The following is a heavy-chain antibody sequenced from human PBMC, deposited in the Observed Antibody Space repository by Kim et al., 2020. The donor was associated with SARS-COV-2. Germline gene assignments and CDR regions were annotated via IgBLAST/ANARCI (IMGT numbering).Heavy chain of an antibody. CDR1: GGSISSGGYY. D-gene: IGHD3-10*01. CDR2: IYYSGST. V-gene: IGHV4-31*03. J-gene: IGHJ3*02. Sequence: SETLSLTCTVSGGSISSGGYYWSWIRQHPGKGLEWIGYIYYSGSTYYNPSLKSRVTISVDTSKNQFSLKLSSVTAADTAVYYCARGRPHGETARSTMVRGVIRGAFDIWGRGTMVTVSS. CDR3: ARGRPHGETARSTMVRGVIRGAFDI.